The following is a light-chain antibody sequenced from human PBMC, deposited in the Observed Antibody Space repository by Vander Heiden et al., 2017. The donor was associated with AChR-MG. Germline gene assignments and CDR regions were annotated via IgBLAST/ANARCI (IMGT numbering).Light chain of an antibody. Sequence: DLVMTQSPLSLPVTPGESAPLTCRSSTSLLHTDGYNYLEWDLQKPGQSPQVLSYLGSNRASGVPDRFSGSGSGTDFTLKISRVEAEDVGVYYCRQALQTPYTFGHGTKLEI. CDR3: RQALQTPYT. CDR2: LGS. J-gene: IGKJ2*01. V-gene: IGKV2-28*01. CDR1: TSLLHTDGYNY.